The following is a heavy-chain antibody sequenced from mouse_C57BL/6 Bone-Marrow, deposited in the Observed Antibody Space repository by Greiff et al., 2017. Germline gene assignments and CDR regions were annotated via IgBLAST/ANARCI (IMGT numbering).Heavy chain of an antibody. D-gene: IGHD2-4*01. CDR2: IDPSDSYT. CDR1: GYTFTSYW. J-gene: IGHJ4*01. Sequence: QVQLQQPGAELVMPGASVKLSCKASGYTFTSYWMHWVKQRPGQGLEWIGEIDPSDSYTNYNQKFKGKSTLTVDKSSSTAYMQLSSLTSEDSAVYYCARTLDYAYAMDYWGQGTSVTVSS. V-gene: IGHV1-69*01. CDR3: ARTLDYAYAMDY.